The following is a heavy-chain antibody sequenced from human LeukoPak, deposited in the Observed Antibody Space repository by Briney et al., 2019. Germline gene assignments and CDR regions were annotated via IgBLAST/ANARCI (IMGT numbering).Heavy chain of an antibody. CDR3: ARGTATSNRDY. D-gene: IGHD5-24*01. J-gene: IGHJ4*02. Sequence: PGGSLRLSCAASGFTFNNYWMNWVRQAPGKGLEWVANIKQDGSEKYYVDSVKGRFTISRDNAKNSLYLQMNSLRAEDTAVYYCARGTATSNRDYWGQGTLVTVSS. CDR1: GFTFNNYW. V-gene: IGHV3-7*01. CDR2: IKQDGSEK.